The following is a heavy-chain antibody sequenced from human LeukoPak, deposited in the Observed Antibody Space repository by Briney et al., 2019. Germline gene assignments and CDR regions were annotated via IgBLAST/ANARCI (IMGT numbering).Heavy chain of an antibody. V-gene: IGHV3-11*01. CDR1: GFTFSDYY. Sequence: GGSLRLSCAASGFTFSDYYMSWIRQAPGKGLEWVSYISSSGSTIYYADSVKGRFTISRDNAKNSLYLQMNSLRAEDTAVYYCARHRFFHRSSCFDYWGQGTLVTVSS. D-gene: IGHD6-6*01. CDR3: ARHRFFHRSSCFDY. J-gene: IGHJ4*02. CDR2: ISSSGSTI.